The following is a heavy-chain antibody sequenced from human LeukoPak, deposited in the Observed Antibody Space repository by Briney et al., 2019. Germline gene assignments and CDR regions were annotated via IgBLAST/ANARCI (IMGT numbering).Heavy chain of an antibody. J-gene: IGHJ4*02. CDR2: IYYTGST. CDR1: GGSVSSYY. V-gene: IGHV4-59*02. CDR3: ARGGHYYDTSGSTYYFHY. D-gene: IGHD3-22*01. Sequence: PSETLSLTCTVSGGSVSSYYWSWIRQSPGKGLEWIGYIYYTGSTNYNPSLQSRVTIPVDTSKNQFSLKLSSVTAADTAVYYCARGGHYYDTSGSTYYFHYWGQGTLVTVSS.